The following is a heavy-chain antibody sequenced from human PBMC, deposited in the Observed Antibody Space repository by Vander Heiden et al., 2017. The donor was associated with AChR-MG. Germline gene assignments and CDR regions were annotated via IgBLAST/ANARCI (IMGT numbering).Heavy chain of an antibody. Sequence: QVQLQQWGAGLLKPSETLSLTCAVYGGSFSGYYWSWIRQPPGKGLEWIGEINHSGSTNYNPSLKSRVTISVDTSKNQFSLKLSSVTAADTAVYYCARRSPARHFGGYRAGTTRESDYWGQGTLVTVSS. D-gene: IGHD1-7*01. J-gene: IGHJ4*02. CDR3: ARRSPARHFGGYRAGTTRESDY. CDR1: GGSFSGYY. V-gene: IGHV4-34*01. CDR2: INHSGST.